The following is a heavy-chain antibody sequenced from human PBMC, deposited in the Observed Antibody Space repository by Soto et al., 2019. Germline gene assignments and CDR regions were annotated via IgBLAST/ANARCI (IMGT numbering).Heavy chain of an antibody. CDR1: GFTFSDYY. D-gene: IGHD6-19*01. Sequence: GGSLRLSCAASGFTFSDYYMSWIRQAPGKGLEWVSYISSSGSTIYYADSVKGRFTISRDNAKNSLYLQMNSLRAEDTAVYYCARENGAVAGKTPVSNYYGMDVWGQGTTVTVSS. CDR3: ARENGAVAGKTPVSNYYGMDV. CDR2: ISSSGSTI. V-gene: IGHV3-11*01. J-gene: IGHJ6*02.